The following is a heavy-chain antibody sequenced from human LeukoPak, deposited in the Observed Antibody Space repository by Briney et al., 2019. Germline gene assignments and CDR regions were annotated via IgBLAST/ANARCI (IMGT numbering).Heavy chain of an antibody. V-gene: IGHV3-33*06. Sequence: GGSLRLSCAASGFTFSSYGMHWVRQAPGKGLEWVAVIWYDGSNKYYADSVKGRFTISRDNSKNTLYLQMNSLRAEDTAVYYCAKCPFRDYGDYFDYWGQGTLVTVSS. D-gene: IGHD4-17*01. CDR1: GFTFSSYG. CDR2: IWYDGSNK. J-gene: IGHJ4*02. CDR3: AKCPFRDYGDYFDY.